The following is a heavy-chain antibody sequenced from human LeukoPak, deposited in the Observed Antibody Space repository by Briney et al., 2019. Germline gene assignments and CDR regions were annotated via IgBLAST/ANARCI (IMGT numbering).Heavy chain of an antibody. CDR2: TYYRSKWYN. D-gene: IGHD2-2*01. Sequence: SQTLSLTCAISGDSVSSNSAAWNWIRQSPSRGLEWLGRTYYRSKWYNDYALSVKSRITINPDTSRNQFSLHLNSVTPEDTAVYYCTREKIPYCSSPSCYYYYYFMDVWGKGTTVTVSS. J-gene: IGHJ6*03. CDR3: TREKIPYCSSPSCYYYYYFMDV. V-gene: IGHV6-1*01. CDR1: GDSVSSNSAA.